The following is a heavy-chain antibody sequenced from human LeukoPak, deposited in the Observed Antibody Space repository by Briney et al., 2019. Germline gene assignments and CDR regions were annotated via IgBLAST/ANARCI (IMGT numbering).Heavy chain of an antibody. CDR2: IYSGYST. V-gene: IGHV3-66*01. J-gene: IGHJ4*02. CDR1: GFTVSSNY. Sequence: PGGSLRLSCAASGFTVSSNYMSWVRHAPGKGLEWVSVIYSGYSTYYADSVKGRFTISRDNSKNMVYLQMNSLRAEDTAVYYCASTEDSGPHYYFDYWGQGTLVTVSS. D-gene: IGHD3-10*01. CDR3: ASTEDSGPHYYFDY.